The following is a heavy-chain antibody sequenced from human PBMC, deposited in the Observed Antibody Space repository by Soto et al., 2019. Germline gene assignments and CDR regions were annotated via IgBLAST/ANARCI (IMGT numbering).Heavy chain of an antibody. V-gene: IGHV3-21*01. CDR1: GFTFSSYS. D-gene: IGHD3-3*01. CDR2: ISSSSSYI. J-gene: IGHJ6*02. CDR3: ARDPNRVYDVWSGYYYYGMDV. Sequence: EVQLVESGGGLVKPGGSLRLSCAASGFTFSSYSMNWVRQAPGKGLEWVSSISSSSSYIYYADSVKGRFTISRDNAKNSLYLQMNSLRAEDTAVYYCARDPNRVYDVWSGYYYYGMDVWGQGTTVTVSS.